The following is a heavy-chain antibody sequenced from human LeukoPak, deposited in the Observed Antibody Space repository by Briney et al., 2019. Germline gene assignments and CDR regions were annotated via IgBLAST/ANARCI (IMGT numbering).Heavy chain of an antibody. J-gene: IGHJ6*02. V-gene: IGHV3-30*04. CDR3: ARDRFGYYGSGRDYYYGMDV. CDR1: GFTFSSYA. Sequence: GRSLRLSCAASGFTFSSYAMHWVPQAPAKVLEWVAVISYYRSNKYYADSVKGRFTISRDNSKNTLYLQMNSLRAEDTAVYYCARDRFGYYGSGRDYYYGMDVWGQGTTVTVSS. CDR2: ISYYRSNK. D-gene: IGHD3-10*01.